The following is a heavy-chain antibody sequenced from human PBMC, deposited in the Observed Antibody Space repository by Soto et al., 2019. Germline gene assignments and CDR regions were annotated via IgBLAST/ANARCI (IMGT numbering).Heavy chain of an antibody. J-gene: IGHJ4*02. CDR2: IIPIFGTA. CDR1: GGTFSSYA. V-gene: IGHV1-69*13. Sequence: SVKVSCKASGGTFSSYAISWVRQAPGQGIEWMGGIIPIFGTANYAQKFQGRVTITADESTSTAYMELSSLRSEDTAVYYCARAKYYDILSGYYYYFDYWGQGTLVTVSS. D-gene: IGHD3-9*01. CDR3: ARAKYYDILSGYYYYFDY.